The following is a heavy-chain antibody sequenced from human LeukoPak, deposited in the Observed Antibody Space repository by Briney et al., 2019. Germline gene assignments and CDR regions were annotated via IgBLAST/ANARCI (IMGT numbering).Heavy chain of an antibody. CDR1: GFTFSSYS. Sequence: KRGGSLTLTCAASGFTFSSYSMNWVRQAPGKGLEWVSSISSSSRYIYNAASVKGRFTVSRDNAKNSLYLQMNSLRAEDTAVYYCAKDIMLLGTAADAFDIWGQGTMVTVSS. V-gene: IGHV3-21*01. J-gene: IGHJ3*02. CDR3: AKDIMLLGTAADAFDI. D-gene: IGHD2-8*01. CDR2: ISSSSRYI.